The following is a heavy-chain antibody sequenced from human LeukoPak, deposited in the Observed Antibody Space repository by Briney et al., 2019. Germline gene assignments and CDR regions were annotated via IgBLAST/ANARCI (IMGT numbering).Heavy chain of an antibody. V-gene: IGHV3-74*01. D-gene: IGHD6-13*01. CDR1: GFTFSNYW. CDR2: INSDGSST. CDR3: ATKAAAGVKNDY. Sequence: GGSLRSSCAASGFTFSNYWMHWVRQAPGKGLLWVSRINSDGSSTSYADSVKGRFTISRDNAKNTLYLQMNSLRAEDTAVYYCATKAAAGVKNDYWGQGTLVTVSS. J-gene: IGHJ4*02.